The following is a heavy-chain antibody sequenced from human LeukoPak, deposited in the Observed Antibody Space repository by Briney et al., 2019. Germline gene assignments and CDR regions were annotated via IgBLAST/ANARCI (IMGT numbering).Heavy chain of an antibody. D-gene: IGHD3-22*01. Sequence: SETLSLTCTVSGGSISSSSHYWGWIRQPPGKGLEWIGEINHSGSTNYNPSLKSRVTISVDTSKNQFSLKLSSVTAADTAVYYCARGYVGMIVVVANYYYMDVWGKGTTVTVSS. CDR2: INHSGST. CDR3: ARGYVGMIVVVANYYYMDV. V-gene: IGHV4-39*07. CDR1: GGSISSSSHY. J-gene: IGHJ6*03.